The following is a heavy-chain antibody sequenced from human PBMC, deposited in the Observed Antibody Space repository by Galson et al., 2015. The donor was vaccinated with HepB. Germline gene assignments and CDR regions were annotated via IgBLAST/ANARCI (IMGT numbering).Heavy chain of an antibody. Sequence: SLRLSCAASGFTFNNYVMNWVRQSPGKGLEWVASISGSGGSTYYGGSVKGRFTISRDNSRNTVFLHMNRLRAEDTAVYYCAKNSGSNWFVPYHFDSWGQGTLVTVS. CDR3: AKNSGSNWFVPYHFDS. V-gene: IGHV3-23*01. CDR2: ISGSGGST. J-gene: IGHJ4*02. D-gene: IGHD6-13*01. CDR1: GFTFNNYV.